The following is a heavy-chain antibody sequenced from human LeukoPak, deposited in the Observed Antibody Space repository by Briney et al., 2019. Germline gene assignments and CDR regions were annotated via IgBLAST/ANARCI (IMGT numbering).Heavy chain of an antibody. Sequence: SVKVSCKASGGTFSSYAISWVRQAPGQGLEWMGRIIPIFGTANYAQRFQGRVTITTDESTRTDYMELSSLRSEDTAVYYCASYDSSGYYRHDGYFDLWGRGTLVTVSS. CDR2: IIPIFGTA. V-gene: IGHV1-69*05. J-gene: IGHJ2*01. D-gene: IGHD3-22*01. CDR1: GGTFSSYA. CDR3: ASYDSSGYYRHDGYFDL.